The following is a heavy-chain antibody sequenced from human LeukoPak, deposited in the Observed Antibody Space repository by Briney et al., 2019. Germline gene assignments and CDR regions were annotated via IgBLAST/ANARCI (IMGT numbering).Heavy chain of an antibody. V-gene: IGHV3-23*01. CDR1: GFTFSSYA. D-gene: IGHD3-22*01. J-gene: IGHJ4*02. CDR3: AKDSNYYDSSGTDFDY. Sequence: GGSLRLSCAASGFTFSSYAMHWVRQAPGKGLEWVSAISGSGGSTYYADSVKGRFAISRDNSKNTLYLQMNSLRAEDTAVYYCAKDSNYYDSSGTDFDYWGQGTLVTVSS. CDR2: ISGSGGST.